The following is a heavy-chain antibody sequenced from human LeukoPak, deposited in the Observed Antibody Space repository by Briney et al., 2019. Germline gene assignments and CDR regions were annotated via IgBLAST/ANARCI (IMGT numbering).Heavy chain of an antibody. J-gene: IGHJ4*02. D-gene: IGHD3-9*01. Sequence: GESLNISCKGSGYSFTSYWIGWAGQMPGKCLEWMGISYPGEPDTSYGPSFQSQLTISADKSISTVYLQWSSLKASDTAMYYCARDYDILTGSADYWGQGTLVTVSS. CDR1: GYSFTSYW. CDR3: ARDYDILTGSADY. V-gene: IGHV5-51*01. CDR2: SYPGEPDT.